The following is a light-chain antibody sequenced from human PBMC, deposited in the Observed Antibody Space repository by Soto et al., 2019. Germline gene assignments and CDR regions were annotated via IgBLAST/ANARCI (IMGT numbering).Light chain of an antibody. V-gene: IGKV1-5*01. J-gene: IGKJ1*01. Sequence: DIQMTQSPSTLSASVGDRVTITCRASQSISSWLAWYQQKPGKAPKLLIYDASSLESGVPSRFRGSGSGTEFTLTISSLQPDDFATYYCQQYNSHTWTLGQGTKVEIK. CDR3: QQYNSHTWT. CDR1: QSISSW. CDR2: DAS.